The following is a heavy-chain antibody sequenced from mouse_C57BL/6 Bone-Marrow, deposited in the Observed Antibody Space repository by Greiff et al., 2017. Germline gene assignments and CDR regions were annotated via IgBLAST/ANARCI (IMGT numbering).Heavy chain of an antibody. CDR2: ILPGSGST. Sequence: QVQLQQSGAELMKPGASVKLSCKATGYTFTGYWIEWVKQRPGHGLEWIGEILPGSGSTNYNEKFKGKATLTADTSSNTAYLQLSILTTEDSAIYYCARWRLLRYYAMDYWGQGTSVTVSS. D-gene: IGHD1-1*01. CDR1: GYTFTGYW. J-gene: IGHJ4*01. CDR3: ARWRLLRYYAMDY. V-gene: IGHV1-9*01.